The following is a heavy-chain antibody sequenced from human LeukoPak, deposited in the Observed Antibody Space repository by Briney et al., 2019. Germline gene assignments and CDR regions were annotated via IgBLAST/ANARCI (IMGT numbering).Heavy chain of an antibody. J-gene: IGHJ4*02. CDR1: GFTFSSYG. CDR2: IWYDGSNK. Sequence: GGSLRLSCAASGFTFSSYGMHWVRQAPGKGLEWVAVIWYDGSNKYNADSVKGRFTISRDNSKNTLYLQMNSLRAEDTAVYYCARVGFSYGYVIDYWGQGTLVTVSS. D-gene: IGHD5-18*01. V-gene: IGHV3-33*01. CDR3: ARVGFSYGYVIDY.